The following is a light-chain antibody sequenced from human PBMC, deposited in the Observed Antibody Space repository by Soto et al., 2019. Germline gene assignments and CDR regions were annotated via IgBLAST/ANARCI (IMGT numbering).Light chain of an antibody. CDR2: GNS. J-gene: IGLJ1*01. V-gene: IGLV1-40*01. CDR1: SSNIGATYD. CDR3: QSYDSSLSAHYV. Sequence: QLVLTQPPSVSGAPGQRVTISCTGSSSNIGATYDVQWYQQLPGTAPKLLIYGNSNRPSGVPDRFSGSKSGTSASLAITGLQADDEPDYYCQSYDSSLSAHYVFGTGTKLTVL.